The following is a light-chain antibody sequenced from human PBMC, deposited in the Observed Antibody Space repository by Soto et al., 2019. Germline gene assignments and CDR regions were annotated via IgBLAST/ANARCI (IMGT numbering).Light chain of an antibody. Sequence: QSVLTQPASVSGSPGQSITISCTGTSSDVGAYDYVSWYQQHPDKAPKLMIYEVSNRPSGVSNRFSGSKSVNTATLTISGLQAEDDADYYSSSYTSSSTRVFGTGTKVTVL. V-gene: IGLV2-14*03. J-gene: IGLJ1*01. CDR2: EVS. CDR3: SSYTSSSTRV. CDR1: SSDVGAYDY.